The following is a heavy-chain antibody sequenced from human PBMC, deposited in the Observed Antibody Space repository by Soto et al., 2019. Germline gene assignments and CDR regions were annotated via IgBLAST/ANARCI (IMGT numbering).Heavy chain of an antibody. CDR1: GFTFSSYS. CDR2: ISSSSSTI. D-gene: IGHD3-22*01. CDR3: ARGQLYYYDSSGYYPSFDY. V-gene: IGHV3-48*02. J-gene: IGHJ4*02. Sequence: VGSLRLSCAASGFTFSSYSMNWVRQAPGKGLEWVSYISSSSSTIYYADSVKGRFTISRDNAKNSLYLQMNSLRDEDTAVYYCARGQLYYYDSSGYYPSFDYWGQGTLVTVSS.